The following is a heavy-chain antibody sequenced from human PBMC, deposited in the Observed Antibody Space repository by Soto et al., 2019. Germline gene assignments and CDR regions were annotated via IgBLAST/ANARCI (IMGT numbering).Heavy chain of an antibody. CDR2: IGTAGDT. Sequence: GAPRLSYAASGFNFSRYDMHWVRQTTGKGLEWVSAIGTAGDTYYPGSVKGRFTISRENAKNSLYLQMNSLRAEDTAVFYCAKHEGYCTSGSCYFDYWGHGTLVTVSS. V-gene: IGHV3-13*01. J-gene: IGHJ4*01. D-gene: IGHD2-8*01. CDR3: AKHEGYCTSGSCYFDY. CDR1: GFNFSRYD.